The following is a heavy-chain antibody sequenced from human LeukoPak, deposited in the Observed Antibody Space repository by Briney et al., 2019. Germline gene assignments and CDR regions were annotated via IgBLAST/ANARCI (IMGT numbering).Heavy chain of an antibody. Sequence: GRSLRLSCTASGFTFGDYAMSWVRQAPGKGLEWVSVLYGAGSTYYADSVKGRFTISRHDSQNTLFLQMNSLRAEDTAVYYCARGGTPGFSTGRIDYWGQGTLVTVSS. V-gene: IGHV3-53*04. J-gene: IGHJ4*02. CDR3: ARGGTPGFSTGRIDY. CDR2: LYGAGST. D-gene: IGHD6-19*01. CDR1: GFTFGDYA.